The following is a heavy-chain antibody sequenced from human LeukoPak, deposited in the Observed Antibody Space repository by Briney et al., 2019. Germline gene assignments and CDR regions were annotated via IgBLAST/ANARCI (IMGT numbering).Heavy chain of an antibody. V-gene: IGHV4-61*02. Sequence: SETLSLTCTVSGGSISSPGSFWSWIRQPAGKGLEWIGRIYNTGRTNYYPSLKSRVVISVDKSKNHFSLNLSSVTAADTAIYYCARDLVGVVGGLPYWYFDLWGRGTLVSVSS. J-gene: IGHJ2*01. D-gene: IGHD2-15*01. CDR2: IYNTGRT. CDR1: GGSISSPGSF. CDR3: ARDLVGVVGGLPYWYFDL.